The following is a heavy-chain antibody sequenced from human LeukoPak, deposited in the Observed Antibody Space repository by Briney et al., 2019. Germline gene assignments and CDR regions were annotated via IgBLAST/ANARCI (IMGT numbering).Heavy chain of an antibody. Sequence: PGGSLRLSCAASGSTFSTYWMSWVRQAPGKGLEWVANIKQDGSEKYYVDSVKGRFNISRDNAKNSLYLQMNSPRAEDTAVYYCASRQQLPGGAFDIWGQGTMVTVSS. V-gene: IGHV3-7*01. CDR1: GSTFSTYW. D-gene: IGHD6-13*01. CDR2: IKQDGSEK. CDR3: ASRQQLPGGAFDI. J-gene: IGHJ3*02.